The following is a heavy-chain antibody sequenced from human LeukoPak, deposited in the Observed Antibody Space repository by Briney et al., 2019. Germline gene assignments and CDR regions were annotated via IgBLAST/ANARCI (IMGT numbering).Heavy chain of an antibody. Sequence: SVKVSCKASGYTFTGYYMHWVRQAPGQGLEWLGGIIPVFGTTTYAQKFQAKVTMTADKSTNTAYLEISSLTSDDTAVYYCARCSPGDSSNFYAVLQYWGQGTQVTVST. D-gene: IGHD3-22*01. CDR2: IIPVFGTT. V-gene: IGHV1-69*06. J-gene: IGHJ4*02. CDR3: ARCSPGDSSNFYAVLQY. CDR1: GYTFTGYY.